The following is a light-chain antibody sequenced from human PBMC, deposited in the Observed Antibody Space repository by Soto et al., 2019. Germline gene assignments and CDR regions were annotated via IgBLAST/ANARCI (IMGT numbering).Light chain of an antibody. CDR2: GAS. CDR3: QKYNAWRFP. CDR1: QSVNSN. Sequence: EIMMTQSSFTLSVSPGERATLSCSASQSVNSNLAWYQQKPGQSPRLLIYGASTRATGIPASFIGNGSGTVSSPTAIRLQPAPFALYYCQKYNAWRFPYGPVPKGHTK. J-gene: IGKJ3*01. V-gene: IGKV3-15*01.